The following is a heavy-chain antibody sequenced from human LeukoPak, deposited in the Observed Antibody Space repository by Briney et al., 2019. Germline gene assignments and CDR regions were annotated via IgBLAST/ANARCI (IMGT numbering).Heavy chain of an antibody. CDR2: IRYDGSNK. V-gene: IGHV3-30*02. CDR1: GFTFSSYG. CDR3: AKVKDIVVVVAASPFDY. Sequence: GGTLRLSCAASGFTFSSYGMHWVRQAPGKGLEWVAFIRYDGSNKYYADSVKGRFTISRDNSKNTLYLQMNSLRAEDTAVYYCAKVKDIVVVVAASPFDYWGQGTLVTVSS. D-gene: IGHD2-15*01. J-gene: IGHJ4*02.